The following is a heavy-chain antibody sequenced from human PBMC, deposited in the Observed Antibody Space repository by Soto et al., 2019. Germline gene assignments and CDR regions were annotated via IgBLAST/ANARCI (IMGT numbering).Heavy chain of an antibody. CDR3: AKDDGSSWSPSN. J-gene: IGHJ4*02. CDR1: GFTFSSYA. CDR2: ISCSSGST. D-gene: IGHD6-13*01. V-gene: IGHV3-23*01. Sequence: GGSLRLSCAAPGFTFSSYAMSWVRQAPGKGLEWVSAISCSSGSTYYADSVKGRFTISRDNAKNSLYLQMNSLRAEDTALYYCAKDDGSSWSPSNWGQGTLVTVSS.